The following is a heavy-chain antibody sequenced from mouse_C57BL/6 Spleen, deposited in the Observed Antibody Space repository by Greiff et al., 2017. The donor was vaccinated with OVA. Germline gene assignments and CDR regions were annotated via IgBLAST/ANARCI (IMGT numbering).Heavy chain of an antibody. J-gene: IGHJ3*01. Sequence: VQLVESGPELVKPGASVKISCKASGYAFSSSWMNWVKQRPGKGLEWIGRIYPGDGDTNYNGKFKGKATLTADKSSSTAYMQLSSLTSEDSAVYFCARTIEAWFAYWGQGTLVTVSA. CDR2: IYPGDGDT. CDR1: GYAFSSSW. V-gene: IGHV1-82*01. CDR3: ARTIEAWFAY.